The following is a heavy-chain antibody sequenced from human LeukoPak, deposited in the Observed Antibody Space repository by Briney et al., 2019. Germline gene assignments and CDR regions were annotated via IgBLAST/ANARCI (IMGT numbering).Heavy chain of an antibody. D-gene: IGHD3-10*02. CDR3: AELGITMIGGV. CDR2: ISSSGSTI. V-gene: IGHV3-48*03. J-gene: IGHJ6*04. Sequence: GGSLRLSCAASGFTFSSYEMTWVRQAPGKGLEWVSYISSSGSTIYYADSVKGRFTISRDSAKNSLYLQMNSLRAEDTAVYYCAELGITMIGGVWGKGTTVTISS. CDR1: GFTFSSYE.